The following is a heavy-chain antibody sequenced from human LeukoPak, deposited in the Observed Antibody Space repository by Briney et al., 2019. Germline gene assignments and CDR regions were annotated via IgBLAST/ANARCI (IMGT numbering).Heavy chain of an antibody. V-gene: IGHV4-30-4*08. CDR2: IYYSGST. CDR1: GDSISGYY. CDR3: ARDEIRDFGAFDI. D-gene: IGHD3-3*01. J-gene: IGHJ3*02. Sequence: SETLSLTCTVSGDSISGYYWSWIRQPPGKGLEWIGYIYYSGSTYYNPSLKSRVTISVDTSKNQFSLKLSSVTAADTAVYYCARDEIRDFGAFDIWGQGTMVTVSS.